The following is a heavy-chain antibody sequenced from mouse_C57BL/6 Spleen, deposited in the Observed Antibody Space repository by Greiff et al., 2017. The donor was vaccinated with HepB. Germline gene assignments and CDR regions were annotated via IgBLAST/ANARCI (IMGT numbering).Heavy chain of an antibody. CDR1: GFTFSNYW. J-gene: IGHJ4*01. CDR3: TAGSPSKDY. V-gene: IGHV6-3*01. CDR2: IRLKSDNYAT. Sequence: EVKVEESGGGLVQPGGSMKLSCVASGFTFSNYWMNWVRQSPEKGLEWVAQIRLKSDNYATHYAESVKGRFTISRDDSKSSVYLQMNNLRAEDTGIYYCTAGSPSKDYWGQGTSVTVSS. D-gene: IGHD1-1*01.